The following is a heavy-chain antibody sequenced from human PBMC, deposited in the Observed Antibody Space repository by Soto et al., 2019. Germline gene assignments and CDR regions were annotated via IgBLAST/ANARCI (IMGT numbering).Heavy chain of an antibody. CDR3: AKNSGWFNT. J-gene: IGHJ5*02. V-gene: IGHV3-23*01. Sequence: PGGSLRLSCAASGFPFSSTDMPGVRQGPGKGLECVSTIDGSGGTTYYADSVKGRFTISRDNSINTVFLQMNSLRADDTALYFCAKNSGWFNTWGQGALVTVSS. CDR1: GFPFSSTD. CDR2: IDGSGGTT. D-gene: IGHD3-10*01.